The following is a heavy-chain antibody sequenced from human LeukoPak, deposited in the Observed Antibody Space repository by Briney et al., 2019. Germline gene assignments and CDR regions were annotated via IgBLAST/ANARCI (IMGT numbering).Heavy chain of an antibody. D-gene: IGHD3-22*01. CDR3: ARETGVYYDSSGPLGY. J-gene: IGHJ4*02. CDR1: GFTFSSYS. CDR2: ISSSSSTI. V-gene: IGHV3-48*01. Sequence: AGSLRLSCAASGFTFSSYSMNWVRQAPGKGLEWVSYISSSSSTIYYADSVKGRFTISRDNAKNSLYLQMNSLRAEDTAVYYCARETGVYYDSSGPLGYWGQGTLVTVSS.